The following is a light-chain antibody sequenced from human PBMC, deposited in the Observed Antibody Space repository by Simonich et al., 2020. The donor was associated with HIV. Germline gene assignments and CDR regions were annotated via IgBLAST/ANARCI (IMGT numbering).Light chain of an antibody. CDR3: QQSYSSLSYT. V-gene: IGKV1-39*01. J-gene: IGKJ2*01. CDR2: AAS. Sequence: DIQMTQSPSSLSASVGDRVTITCRASQSISTYLPWYQLKPGKAPKLLIYAASSLQSGVPSRFSGSGSGTDFTLTISSLQPEDFATYYCQQSYSSLSYTFGLGTKLEIK. CDR1: QSISTY.